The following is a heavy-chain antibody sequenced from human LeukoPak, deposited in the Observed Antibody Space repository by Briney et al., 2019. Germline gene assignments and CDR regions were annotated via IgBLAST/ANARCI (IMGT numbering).Heavy chain of an antibody. CDR1: GFTFSSNS. Sequence: PGGSLRLSCAASGFTFSSNSMSWVRQAPGKGLVWVSVIYTGGTTYYADSVKGRFTISRDNSKNTLYLQMNSLRAEDMAVYYCARDVAAPGGVYFDYWGQGTLVTVSS. CDR3: ARDVAAPGGVYFDY. V-gene: IGHV3-66*01. J-gene: IGHJ4*02. D-gene: IGHD3-16*01. CDR2: IYTGGTT.